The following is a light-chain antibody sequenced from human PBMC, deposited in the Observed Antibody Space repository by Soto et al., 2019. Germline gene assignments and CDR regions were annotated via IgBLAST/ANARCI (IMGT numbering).Light chain of an antibody. CDR1: QSLLHSDGDNY. CDR3: MQTLQTPYT. V-gene: IGKV2-28*01. Sequence: DIVMTQYPLSLPVTPGEPASISCKSSQSLLHSDGDNYLEWYVQKAGQSPQLLIYLVSHRASGVPDRLSGSGSGTDFTLKISKVEADDVGVYYCMQTLQTPYTFGPGTKVEIK. CDR2: LVS. J-gene: IGKJ3*01.